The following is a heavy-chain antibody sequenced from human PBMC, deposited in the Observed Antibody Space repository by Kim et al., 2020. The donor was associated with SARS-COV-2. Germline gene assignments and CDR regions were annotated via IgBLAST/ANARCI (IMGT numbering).Heavy chain of an antibody. V-gene: IGHV4-61*08. CDR2: LYYSGST. CDR3: AREVYGDSFDY. D-gene: IGHD4-17*01. CDR1: GGSVRSGGYY. Sequence: SETLSLTCTVSGGSVRSGGYYWSWIRQPPGKGLEWIGYLYYSGSTNYNPSLKSRVTISVDTSKNQFSLKLRSVTAADTAVYYCAREVYGDSFDYWGQGTLVTVSS. J-gene: IGHJ4*02.